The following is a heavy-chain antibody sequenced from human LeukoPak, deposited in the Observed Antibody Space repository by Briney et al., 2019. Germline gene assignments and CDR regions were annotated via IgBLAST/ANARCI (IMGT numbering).Heavy chain of an antibody. V-gene: IGHV4-59*08. CDR2: IYYRGST. J-gene: IGHJ2*01. CDR3: ARIAAAGTPAYWYFDL. CDR1: GGSITSYY. D-gene: IGHD6-13*01. Sequence: SETLSLTCTVSGGSITSYYWSWIRQPPGKGLEWMGYIYYRGSTNYNPSLKSRGTISVDTSKNHFSLKLRPVAAADTAAYYCARIAAAGTPAYWYFDLWGRGTLVTVSS.